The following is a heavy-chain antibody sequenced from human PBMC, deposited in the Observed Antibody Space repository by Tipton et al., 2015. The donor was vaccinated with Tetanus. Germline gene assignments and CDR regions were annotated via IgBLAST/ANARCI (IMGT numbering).Heavy chain of an antibody. V-gene: IGHV3-23*01. CDR1: GFTFSAYA. Sequence: SLRLSCVASGFTFSAYAMTWVRQAPGRGLEYVSLISGSADTAYYPDSVRGRFTVSRDYSENTLHLQMSSLRADDTAVYYCGARPAEEIATPFDFWGQGTLVTVPS. CDR3: GARPAEEIATPFDF. D-gene: IGHD5-24*01. CDR2: ISGSADTA. J-gene: IGHJ4*02.